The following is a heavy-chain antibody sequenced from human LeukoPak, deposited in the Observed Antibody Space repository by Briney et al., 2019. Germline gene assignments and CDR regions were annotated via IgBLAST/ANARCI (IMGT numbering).Heavy chain of an antibody. CDR3: ARGLLEAGGDAFDI. V-gene: IGHV1-69*05. CDR2: IIPIFGTA. J-gene: IGHJ3*02. D-gene: IGHD2/OR15-2a*01. Sequence: ASVKVFCKASGGTFSSYAISWVRQAPGQGLEWMGGIIPIFGTANYAQKFQGRVTITTDESTSTAYMELSSLRSEDTAVYYCARGLLEAGGDAFDIWGQGTMVTVSS. CDR1: GGTFSSYA.